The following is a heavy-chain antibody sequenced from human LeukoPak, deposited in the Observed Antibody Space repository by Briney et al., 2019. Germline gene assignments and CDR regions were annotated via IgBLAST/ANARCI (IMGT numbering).Heavy chain of an antibody. CDR3: ARVGYCSSTSCYSDWFDP. D-gene: IGHD2-2*02. J-gene: IGHJ5*02. CDR1: GYTFTSYD. V-gene: IGHV1-8*01. CDR2: MNPNSGNT. Sequence: ASVKVSCKASGYTFTSYDINWVRQATGQGLEWMGWMNPNSGNTGYAQKFQGRVTMTRNTSISTAYMELSSLRSEDTAVYYCARVGYCSSTSCYSDWFDPWGQGTLVTVSS.